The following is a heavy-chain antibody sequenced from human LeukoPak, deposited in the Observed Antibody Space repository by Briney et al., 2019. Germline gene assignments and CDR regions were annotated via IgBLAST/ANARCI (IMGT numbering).Heavy chain of an antibody. CDR3: ASTDSCSTTCPLDY. Sequence: PSETLSLTCAVSGGSFRGYYWCWVRHTPGKGLEWICEINHSASTNYDPSLKSRFTISLDTSKKKFSLKLNSVTAEDTAVYYCASTDSCSTTCPLDYWGQGTLVTVSS. D-gene: IGHD2-2*01. V-gene: IGHV4-34*01. CDR1: GGSFRGYY. CDR2: INHSAST. J-gene: IGHJ4*02.